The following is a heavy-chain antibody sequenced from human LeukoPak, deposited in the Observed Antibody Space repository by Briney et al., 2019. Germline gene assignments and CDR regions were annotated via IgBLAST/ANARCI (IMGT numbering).Heavy chain of an antibody. Sequence: GGSLRLSCAASGFTFSTYWMSWVRQAPGKGLEWVANIKQDGSEKYYVDSVKGRFTISRDNSKNTLYLQMNSLRAEDTAVYYCAKASLKYSSGWYSSADYWGQGTLVTVSS. J-gene: IGHJ4*02. CDR2: IKQDGSEK. CDR3: AKASLKYSSGWYSSADY. V-gene: IGHV3-7*03. D-gene: IGHD6-19*01. CDR1: GFTFSTYW.